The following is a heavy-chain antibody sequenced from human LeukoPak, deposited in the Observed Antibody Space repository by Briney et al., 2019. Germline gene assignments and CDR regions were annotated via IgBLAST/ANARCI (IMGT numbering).Heavy chain of an antibody. Sequence: SGTLSPTCTVSGDSFTSYYWSWIRQPAGKGLEWIGRIYTSGSTNYNPSLKSRVTISIDKSKNQFSLKLSSVTAGDTAVYYCASSGLMRESFDYWGQGTLVTVSS. CDR2: IYTSGST. V-gene: IGHV4-4*07. CDR1: GDSFTSYY. J-gene: IGHJ4*02. D-gene: IGHD3-10*01. CDR3: ASSGLMRESFDY.